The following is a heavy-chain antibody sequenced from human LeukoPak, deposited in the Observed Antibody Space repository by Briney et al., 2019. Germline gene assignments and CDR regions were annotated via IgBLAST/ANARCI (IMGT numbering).Heavy chain of an antibody. V-gene: IGHV3-7*01. Sequence: GGSLRLSCSASGFTFSSYWVTWVRQAPGKGLEWVANIKPDGGETYYVDSVKGRFSISRDNAKNSLSLQMNSLRAEDTAVYYCARAKHYYGSGSYVLGYWGQGTLVTVSS. CDR2: IKPDGGET. CDR3: ARAKHYYGSGSYVLGY. J-gene: IGHJ4*02. D-gene: IGHD3-10*01. CDR1: GFTFSSYW.